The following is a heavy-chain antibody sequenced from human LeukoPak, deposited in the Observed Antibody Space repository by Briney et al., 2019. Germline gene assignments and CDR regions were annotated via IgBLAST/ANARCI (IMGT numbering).Heavy chain of an antibody. CDR1: GYTLTELS. CDR3: ARGPAAGTPGDDY. V-gene: IGHV1-24*01. Sequence: ASVKVSCKVSGYTLTELSMHWVRQAPGKGLEWMGGFDPEDGETIYAQKFQGRVTMTRNTSISTAYMELSSLRSEDTAVYYCARGPAAGTPGDDYWGQGTLVTVSS. J-gene: IGHJ4*02. CDR2: FDPEDGET. D-gene: IGHD6-13*01.